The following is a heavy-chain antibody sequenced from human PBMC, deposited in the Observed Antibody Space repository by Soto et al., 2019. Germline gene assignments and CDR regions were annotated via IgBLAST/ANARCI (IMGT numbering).Heavy chain of an antibody. CDR3: ARAQWLVTTFDY. CDR1: GFTFSSYE. V-gene: IGHV3-48*03. D-gene: IGHD6-19*01. CDR2: ISSSGSTI. J-gene: IGHJ4*02. Sequence: PGGSLRLSCAASGFTFSSYEMNWVRQAPGKGLEWVSYISSSGSTIYYADSAKGRFTISRDNAKNSLYLQMNSLRAEDTAVYYCARAQWLVTTFDYWGQGTLVTVSS.